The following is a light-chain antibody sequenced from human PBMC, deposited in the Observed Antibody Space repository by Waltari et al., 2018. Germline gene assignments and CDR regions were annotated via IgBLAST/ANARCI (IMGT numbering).Light chain of an antibody. J-gene: IGKJ1*01. Sequence: ITCRASQNINSWLAWYQQKPGKAPKLLIYKASSLESGVPSRFSGSGSGTEFTLTISSLQPDDFATYYCQQHSNYCTCGQGTKVEIK. CDR3: QQHSNYCT. CDR1: QNINSW. CDR2: KAS. V-gene: IGKV1-5*03.